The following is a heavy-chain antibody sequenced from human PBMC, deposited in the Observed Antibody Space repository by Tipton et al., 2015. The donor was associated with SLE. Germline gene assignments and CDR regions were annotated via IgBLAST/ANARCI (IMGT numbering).Heavy chain of an antibody. J-gene: IGHJ4*02. CDR1: GGSISSGGYY. Sequence: TLSLTCSVSGGSISSGGYYWSWIRQHPGKGLEWIGNIYYSGSTYYNPSLKSRVSISVDTSKNQFSLRLSSVTAADTAVYYCARSWNDAPPDLGYWGQGTLVTVSS. D-gene: IGHD1-1*01. CDR3: ARSWNDAPPDLGY. V-gene: IGHV4-31*03. CDR2: IYYSGST.